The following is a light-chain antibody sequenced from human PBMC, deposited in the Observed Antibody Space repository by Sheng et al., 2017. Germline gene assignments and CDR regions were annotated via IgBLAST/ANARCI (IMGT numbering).Light chain of an antibody. CDR3: QAWDSSSWV. CDR2: HDN. Sequence: SYDLTQPPSVSVSPGQTVTITCSGDNLGNTYVSWYQQKSGQSPVLVIYHDNKRPSGIPERLSGSSSGNTATLTITGTQAWDEADYYCQAWDSSSWVFGGGTKLTVL. CDR1: NLGNTY. V-gene: IGLV3-1*01. J-gene: IGLJ3*02.